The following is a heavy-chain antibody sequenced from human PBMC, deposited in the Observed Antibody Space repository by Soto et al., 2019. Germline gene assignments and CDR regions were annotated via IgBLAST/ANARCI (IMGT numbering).Heavy chain of an antibody. CDR1: GGSISEYY. D-gene: IGHD3-10*01. J-gene: IGHJ4*02. CDR2: IYSGGST. V-gene: IGHV4-4*07. Sequence: SETLSLTCGVSGGSISEYYWSWIRQPAGKGLEWIGRIYSGGSTNYTPSLESRVTMSVDTSKNQFSLKLSSVTAADTAVYYCARGPGGFGDFSLDYWGQGTLVTVSS. CDR3: ARGPGGFGDFSLDY.